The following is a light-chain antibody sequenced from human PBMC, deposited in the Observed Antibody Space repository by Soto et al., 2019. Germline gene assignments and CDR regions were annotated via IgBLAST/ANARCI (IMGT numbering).Light chain of an antibody. CDR3: QKDYNTFPT. CDR1: QSILYTPNNNNY. V-gene: IGKV4-1*01. Sequence: DIVMTQSPDSLAVSLGERATINCKSSQSILYTPNNNNYLAWFQQKPGQPPRLLIYWASTRESGVPDRFSGSGSGTDFTLTISSLQAEDVAVYYCQKDYNTFPTFGQGTKVEIK. J-gene: IGKJ1*01. CDR2: WAS.